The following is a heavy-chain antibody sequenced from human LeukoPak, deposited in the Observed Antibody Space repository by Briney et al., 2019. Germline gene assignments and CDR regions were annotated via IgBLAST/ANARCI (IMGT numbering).Heavy chain of an antibody. CDR2: INHSGST. CDR1: GGSFSGYY. CDR3: ARGYSGYDPFDY. V-gene: IGHV4-34*01. D-gene: IGHD5-12*01. J-gene: IGHJ4*02. Sequence: SETLSLACAVYGGSFSGYYWSWIRQPPGKGLEWIGEINHSGSTNYNPSLKSRVTISVDTSKNQFSLKLSSVTAADTAVYYCARGYSGYDPFDYWGQGTLVTVSS.